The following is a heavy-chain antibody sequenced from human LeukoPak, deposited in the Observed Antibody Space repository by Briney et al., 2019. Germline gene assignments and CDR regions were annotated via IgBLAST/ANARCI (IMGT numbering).Heavy chain of an antibody. Sequence: SVTVSCQASGFTFTPSAVQWVRLAHGQRLEWIGWIVVGSGHTNYAQKFQERVTITGDMSTSTAYMELSSLTSEDTAVYYCAEGGHDSSGYSPFDYWGQGTLVPVSS. V-gene: IGHV1-58*01. J-gene: IGHJ4*02. CDR2: IVVGSGHT. CDR3: AEGGHDSSGYSPFDY. CDR1: GFTFTPSA. D-gene: IGHD3-22*01.